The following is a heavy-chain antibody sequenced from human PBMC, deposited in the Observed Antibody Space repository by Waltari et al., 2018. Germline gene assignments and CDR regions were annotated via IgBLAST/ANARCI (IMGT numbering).Heavy chain of an antibody. V-gene: IGHV5-51*01. CDR2: IYPGDSDT. CDR1: GYSFTSYW. Sequence: EVPLVQSGAEVKKPGESLKISCKGSGYSFTSYWIGWVRQMPGKGLEAVGIIYPGDSDTRYSPSFQGQVTISADKSISTAYLQWSSLKASDTAMYYCARTYDFWSGYMEIWGQGTMVTVSS. CDR3: ARTYDFWSGYMEI. D-gene: IGHD3-3*01. J-gene: IGHJ3*02.